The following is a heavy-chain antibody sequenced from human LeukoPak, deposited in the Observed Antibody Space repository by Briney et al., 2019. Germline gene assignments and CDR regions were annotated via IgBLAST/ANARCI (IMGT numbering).Heavy chain of an antibody. J-gene: IGHJ5*02. CDR1: GGSISSYY. CDR3: ARVFRAGWFDP. Sequence: PSETLSLTCTVSGGSISSYYWSWIRQPPGKGLEWIGYIYYSGSTNHNPSLKSRVTISVDTSKNQFSLKLSSVTAADTAVYYCARVFRAGWFDPWGQGTLVTVSS. CDR2: IYYSGST. V-gene: IGHV4-59*01.